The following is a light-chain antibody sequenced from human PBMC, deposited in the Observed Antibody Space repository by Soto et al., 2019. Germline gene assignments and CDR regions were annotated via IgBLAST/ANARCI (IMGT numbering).Light chain of an antibody. J-gene: IGKJ4*01. CDR3: QQYISYPLT. V-gene: IGKV1-5*01. CDR2: DAS. CDR1: QSITTW. Sequence: DIQMTQSPSALSASVGDGVTITCRASQSITTWLAWYQQKPGKAPKLLLSDASTLETGVPSRFSGSGSGTQFPPTIGGLQACGFATYYCQQYISYPLTFGGGTTVQ.